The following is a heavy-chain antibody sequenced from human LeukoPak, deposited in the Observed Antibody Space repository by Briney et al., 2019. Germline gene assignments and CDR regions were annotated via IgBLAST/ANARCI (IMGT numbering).Heavy chain of an antibody. CDR1: GSSISTDH. V-gene: IGHV4-4*07. Sequence: KPSETLSLTCTVSGSSISTDHWNWIRQPAGKGLEWIGRIYISGSTNYNPSLKSRVTVSVDTSKNLFSLNLRSVTAADTAVYYCAREGAARPGFDYWGQGTLVTVSS. CDR3: AREGAARPGFDY. J-gene: IGHJ4*02. D-gene: IGHD6-6*01. CDR2: IYISGST.